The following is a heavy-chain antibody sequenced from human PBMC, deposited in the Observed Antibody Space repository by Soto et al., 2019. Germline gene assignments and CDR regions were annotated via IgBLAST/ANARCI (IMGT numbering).Heavy chain of an antibody. Sequence: EVQLVESGGGLVQPGGSLRLFCAASGFTFSSYWMSWVRQAPGKGLEWVANIKQDGSEKYYVDSVKGRFTISRDNAKNSLYLQMNSLRAEDTAVYYCARDPPGYCSSTSCSNWFDPWGQGTLVTVSS. V-gene: IGHV3-7*01. CDR2: IKQDGSEK. CDR3: ARDPPGYCSSTSCSNWFDP. J-gene: IGHJ5*02. D-gene: IGHD2-2*01. CDR1: GFTFSSYW.